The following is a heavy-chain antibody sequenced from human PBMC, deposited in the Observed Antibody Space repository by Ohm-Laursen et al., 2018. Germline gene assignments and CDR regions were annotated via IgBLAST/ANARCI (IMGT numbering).Heavy chain of an antibody. CDR3: AKDSSGYYGFDY. J-gene: IGHJ4*02. V-gene: IGHV3-33*06. CDR1: GFAFSSYG. CDR2: IWYDGSNK. Sequence: SLRLSCTASGFAFSSYGVHWVRQAPGKGLEWVAVIWYDGSNKYYADSVKGRFTISRDNSKNTLYLQMNSLRAEDTAVYYCAKDSSGYYGFDYWGQGTLVTVSS. D-gene: IGHD3-22*01.